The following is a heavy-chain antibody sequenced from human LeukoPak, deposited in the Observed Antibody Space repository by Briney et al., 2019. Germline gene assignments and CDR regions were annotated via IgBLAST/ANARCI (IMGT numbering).Heavy chain of an antibody. CDR1: GFTFDDYA. CDR3: AKGPGMYYFDY. Sequence: PGGSLRLSCAASGFTFDDYAMHWVRQAPGKGPEWVSGISWNSGSIGYADSVKGRFTISRDNAKNSLYLQMNSLRAEDTALYYCAKGPGMYYFDYWGQGTLVTVSS. CDR2: ISWNSGSI. J-gene: IGHJ4*02. V-gene: IGHV3-9*01. D-gene: IGHD1-26*01.